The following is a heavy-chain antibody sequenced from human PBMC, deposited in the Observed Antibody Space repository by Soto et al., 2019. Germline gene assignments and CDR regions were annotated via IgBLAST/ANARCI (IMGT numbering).Heavy chain of an antibody. Sequence: QVQRVQSGAEVKKPGSSVKVSCTASGGTFSSYAISWVRQAPGEGLEWMGGIIPIFGTANYAQKIQGRVTSTAHKATTTAHVELSSLRSEDTAVYYCASGHYYGSSRSLHDYWGQGTLVTVSS. V-gene: IGHV1-69*06. D-gene: IGHD3-10*01. CDR3: ASGHYYGSSRSLHDY. J-gene: IGHJ4*02. CDR1: GGTFSSYA. CDR2: IIPIFGTA.